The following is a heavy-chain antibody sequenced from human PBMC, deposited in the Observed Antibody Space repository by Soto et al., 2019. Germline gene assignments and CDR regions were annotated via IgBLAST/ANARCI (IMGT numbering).Heavy chain of an antibody. V-gene: IGHV4-39*01. CDR2: IYYSGST. J-gene: IGHJ6*03. CDR3: ARRPSTVYPTKYYYYMDV. CDR1: GGSISSSSYY. Sequence: LETLSLTCTVSGGSISSSSYYWGWIHQPPGKGLEWIGSIYYSGSTYYNPSLKSRVTISVDTSKNQFSLKLSSVTAADTAVYYCARRPSTVYPTKYYYYMDVWGKGTTVTVS. D-gene: IGHD2-2*02.